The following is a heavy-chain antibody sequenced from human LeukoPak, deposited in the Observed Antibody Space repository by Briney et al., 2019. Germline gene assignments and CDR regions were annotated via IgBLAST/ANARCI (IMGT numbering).Heavy chain of an antibody. Sequence: EGSLRLSCAASGFTFSSYSMNWVRQAPGKGLEWVSYISSSSSTIYYADSVKGRFTISRDNAKNSLYLQMNSLRDEDTAVYYCARPYYGSSGYYYGGWFDPWGQGTLVTVSS. D-gene: IGHD3-22*01. CDR2: ISSSSSTI. CDR3: ARPYYGSSGYYYGGWFDP. V-gene: IGHV3-48*02. CDR1: GFTFSSYS. J-gene: IGHJ5*02.